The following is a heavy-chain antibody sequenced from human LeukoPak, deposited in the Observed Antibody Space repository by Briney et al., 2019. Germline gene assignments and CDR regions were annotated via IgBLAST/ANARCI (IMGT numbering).Heavy chain of an antibody. Sequence: SETLSLTCAVSGGSVSGHYWDWIRQPPGKRLEWIGYIYASGSANYHPSLKSRVTISLDTSEHHVSLRLTSVTAEDTAVYYCAREAPGGSGWTYFDYWGQGSLVTVSS. CDR3: AREAPGGSGWTYFDY. J-gene: IGHJ4*02. D-gene: IGHD6-19*01. CDR1: GGSVSGHY. V-gene: IGHV4-59*02. CDR2: IYASGSA.